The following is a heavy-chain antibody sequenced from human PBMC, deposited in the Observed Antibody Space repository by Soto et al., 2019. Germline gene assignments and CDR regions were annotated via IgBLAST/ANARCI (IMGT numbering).Heavy chain of an antibody. CDR1: GFSFSGHY. D-gene: IGHD5-12*01. V-gene: IGHV3-72*01. J-gene: IGHJ4*02. CDR3: SRSKDGSDDY. Sequence: GGSLRLSCAASGFSFSGHYMDWVRQAPGKGLEWVGRIRTKGARYTTEYAASVKGRFTISRDDSKNSLYLQMNSLKPEDTALYYCSRSKDGSDDYWGRGTLVTVSS. CDR2: IRTKGARYTT.